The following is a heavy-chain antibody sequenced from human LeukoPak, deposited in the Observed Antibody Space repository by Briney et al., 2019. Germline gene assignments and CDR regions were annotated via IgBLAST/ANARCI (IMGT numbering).Heavy chain of an antibody. V-gene: IGHV4-34*01. Sequence: SETLSLTCAVYGGSFSGYYWSWIRQPPGKGLEWIGEINHSGSTNYNPSLKSRVTISVDTSKNQFSLKLSSVTAADTAVYYCARGPYGSGSYPGSGVDYWGQGTLVTVSS. CDR2: INHSGST. J-gene: IGHJ4*02. CDR3: ARGPYGSGSYPGSGVDY. D-gene: IGHD3-10*01. CDR1: GGSFSGYY.